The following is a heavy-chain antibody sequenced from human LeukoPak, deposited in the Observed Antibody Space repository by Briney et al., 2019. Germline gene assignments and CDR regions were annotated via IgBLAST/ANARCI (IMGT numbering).Heavy chain of an antibody. Sequence: ASVKVSCKASGYTFTSYDINWVRQATGQGLEWMGWMNPNSGNTGYAQKFQGRVTMTRNTSISTAYMELSSLRSEDTAVYYCAREWPDFWSGYFTYYYYYRMDVWGQGTTVTVSS. CDR2: MNPNSGNT. CDR1: GYTFTSYD. J-gene: IGHJ6*02. D-gene: IGHD3-3*01. V-gene: IGHV1-8*01. CDR3: AREWPDFWSGYFTYYYYYRMDV.